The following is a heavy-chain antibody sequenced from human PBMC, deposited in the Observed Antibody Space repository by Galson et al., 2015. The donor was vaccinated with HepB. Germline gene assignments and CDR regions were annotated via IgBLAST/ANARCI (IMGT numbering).Heavy chain of an antibody. V-gene: IGHV3-15*01. CDR2: IRTKTDGGTT. D-gene: IGHD7-27*01. Sequence: SLRLSCAASGFTFNNAWMNWVRQAPGRGLEWVGRIRTKTDGGTTDYTAPVKGRFTLSREDSKNTLYLQMTSLKTEDTAVYFCTAQKLGRGAFDIWGQGTMVTVSS. CDR1: GFTFNNAW. CDR3: TAQKLGRGAFDI. J-gene: IGHJ3*02.